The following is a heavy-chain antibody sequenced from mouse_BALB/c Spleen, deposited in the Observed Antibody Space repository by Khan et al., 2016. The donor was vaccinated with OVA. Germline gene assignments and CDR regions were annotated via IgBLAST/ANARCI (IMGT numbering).Heavy chain of an antibody. CDR3: ARGGSSGPAWFTS. CDR2: IRYDGDS. J-gene: IGHJ3*01. CDR1: GYSITSGYF. Sequence: EVKLLESGPGLVKPSQSLSLTCSVTGYSITSGYFWNWIRQFPENKLEWMGYIRYDGDSNYNPSLINRISITRDTHKNQFFLRLNSVTPEDTATXYCARGGSSGPAWFTSWGQGTLLTISA. D-gene: IGHD3-1*01. V-gene: IGHV3-6*02.